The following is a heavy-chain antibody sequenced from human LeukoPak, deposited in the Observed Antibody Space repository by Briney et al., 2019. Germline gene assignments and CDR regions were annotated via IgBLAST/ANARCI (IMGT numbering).Heavy chain of an antibody. CDR1: GYTFTSYG. CDR3: ARDGHGWFDH. V-gene: IGHV1-18*01. CDR2: ISAYNGNT. J-gene: IGHJ5*02. Sequence: ASVKVSCKASGYTFTSYGISWVRQAPGQGLEWVGWISAYNGNTSYAQKLQGRVTMTTDTATSTAYMELRSLGSDDTAVYYCARDGHGWFDHWGQGTLVTVSS.